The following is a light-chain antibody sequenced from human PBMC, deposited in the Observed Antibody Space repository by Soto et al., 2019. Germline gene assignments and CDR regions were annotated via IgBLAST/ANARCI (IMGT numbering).Light chain of an antibody. V-gene: IGKV3-15*01. CDR2: NAS. Sequence: DIVMTQSPVTLSVSPGERATLSCRASQSVSSNLAWYQQKPGQAPRLLIYNASTRATGTPDWFSGSGSETEFTLTISSLLSEDVAVYYCQQYNEWPRTFCQGTKVEIE. CDR3: QQYNEWPRT. J-gene: IGKJ1*01. CDR1: QSVSSN.